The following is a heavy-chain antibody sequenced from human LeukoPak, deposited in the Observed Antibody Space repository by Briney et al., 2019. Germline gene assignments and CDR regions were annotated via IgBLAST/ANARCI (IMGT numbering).Heavy chain of an antibody. Sequence: TLSLTCXVYGGSFSGYYWSWIRQPPGKGLEWIGEINHSGSTHYNPSLKSRVTISVDTSKNQFSLKLSSVTAADTAVYYCARAHLTLNSSGYCLPHYFDYWGQGTLVTVSS. D-gene: IGHD3-22*01. CDR2: INHSGST. V-gene: IGHV4-34*01. CDR3: ARAHLTLNSSGYCLPHYFDY. J-gene: IGHJ4*02. CDR1: GGSFSGYY.